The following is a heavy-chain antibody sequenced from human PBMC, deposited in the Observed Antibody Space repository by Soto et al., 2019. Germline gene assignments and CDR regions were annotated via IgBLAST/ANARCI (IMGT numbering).Heavy chain of an antibody. D-gene: IGHD5-12*01. J-gene: IGHJ6*02. CDR1: GGSISSSNW. V-gene: IGHV4-4*02. Sequence: QVQLQESGPGLVKHSGTLSLTCAVSGGSISSSNWWSWVRQPTGKGLEWIGEIYHRGSTHYNPSLKGRGTISVDKYKNHFSLKLSSVTAADTVVYYCASSVGDGYNDQRGGQTQNYYSGMDVWGQGTTVSVSS. CDR3: ASSVGDGYNDQRGGQTQNYYSGMDV. CDR2: IYHRGST.